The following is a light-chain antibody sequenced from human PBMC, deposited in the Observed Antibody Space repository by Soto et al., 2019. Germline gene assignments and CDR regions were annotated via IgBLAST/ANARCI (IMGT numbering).Light chain of an antibody. CDR3: QQYGTSPQT. Sequence: DIVLTQSPATLSLSTGERATLSCRASQSVSSYLALYQQKRGQAPRLLIHGASSRAAGIPDRFSGSGSGTDFSLTIIRLEPEDFAVYYCQQYGTSPQTFGQGTRLEI. V-gene: IGKV3-20*01. CDR2: GAS. CDR1: QSVSSY. J-gene: IGKJ5*01.